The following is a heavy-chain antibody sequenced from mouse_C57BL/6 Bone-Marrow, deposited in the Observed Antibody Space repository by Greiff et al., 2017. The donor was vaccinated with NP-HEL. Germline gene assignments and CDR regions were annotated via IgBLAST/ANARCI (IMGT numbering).Heavy chain of an antibody. CDR1: GYTFTSYG. J-gene: IGHJ2*01. CDR2: IYPRSGNT. CDR3: ARNPRTSSNYFDY. Sequence: QVQRKQAGAELARPGASVKLSCKASGYTFTSYGISWVKQRTGQGLEWIGEIYPRSGNTYYNEKFKGKATLTADKSSSTAYMELRSLTSEDSAVXFCARNPRTSSNYFDYWGQGTTLTVSS. D-gene: IGHD1-1*01. V-gene: IGHV1-81*01.